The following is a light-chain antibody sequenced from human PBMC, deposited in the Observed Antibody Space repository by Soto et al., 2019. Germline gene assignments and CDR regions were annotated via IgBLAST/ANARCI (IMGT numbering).Light chain of an antibody. J-gene: IGKJ4*01. V-gene: IGKV1-5*01. CDR3: HPYGYY. CDR1: QNINTW. Sequence: DIPMTQSPSTLSASVGDRVTITCRARQNINTWLAWYQQKPGEAPKLLIYDASNLESGVPSRFSGSGSGTEFTLTISSLQPDDFATYYSHPYGYYFGGGTKVEIK. CDR2: DAS.